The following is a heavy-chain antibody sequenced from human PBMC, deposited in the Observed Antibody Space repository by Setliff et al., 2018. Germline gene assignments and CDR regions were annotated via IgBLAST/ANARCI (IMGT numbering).Heavy chain of an antibody. CDR3: ARDLRGSGNYYEVADY. V-gene: IGHV1-2*02. CDR1: GYTFTGYY. CDR2: INPNSGGT. J-gene: IGHJ4*02. D-gene: IGHD1-26*01. Sequence: ASVKVSCKASGYTFTGYYMHWVRQAPGQGLEWMGWINPNSGGTNFAQNFQGRLTMTRDTSTSTVYMELSSLRSEDTAVYYCARDLRGSGNYYEVADYWGQGTLVTVSS.